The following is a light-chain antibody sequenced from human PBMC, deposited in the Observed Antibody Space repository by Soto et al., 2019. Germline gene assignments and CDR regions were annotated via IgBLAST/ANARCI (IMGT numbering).Light chain of an antibody. Sequence: QSALTQPASVSGSPGQSIAISCTGTRSDVGAYRFVSWYQHHPGKAPKLFIYEVSSRPSGVSYRFSGSKSGNTASLTISGLQAEDEAVYYCTSYTDSNIVLFGGGTKLTVL. CDR2: EVS. J-gene: IGLJ2*01. V-gene: IGLV2-14*01. CDR3: TSYTDSNIVL. CDR1: RSDVGAYRF.